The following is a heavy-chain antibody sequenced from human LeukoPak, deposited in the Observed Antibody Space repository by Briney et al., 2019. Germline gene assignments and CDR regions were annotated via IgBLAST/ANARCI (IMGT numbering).Heavy chain of an antibody. J-gene: IGHJ5*02. V-gene: IGHV3-74*01. D-gene: IGHD3-22*01. CDR2: INIDERIT. Sequence: GSLRLSCAASGFSFSTQRMHWVRQAPGKGLVWVSYINIDERITGYADSVKGRFTISRDNAKNTLYLQMNSLRAEDTAVYYCARALYDSSSFNWFDPWGQGTLVTVSS. CDR3: ARALYDSSSFNWFDP. CDR1: GFSFSTQR.